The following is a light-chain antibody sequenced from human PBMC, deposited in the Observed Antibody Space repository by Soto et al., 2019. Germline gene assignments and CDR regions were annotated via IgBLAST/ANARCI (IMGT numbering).Light chain of an antibody. V-gene: IGLV7-43*01. CDR1: TGAVTSAYY. Sequence: QAVVTQEPSLTVSPGGTVTLTCASSTGAVTSAYYPNWFQQKPGQAPRALIYSTDSKHSWTPARFSGSLVGGKAALTLSGVQPEDEADYYCLLYYGAAVVFGGGTKVTVL. J-gene: IGLJ2*01. CDR3: LLYYGAAVV. CDR2: STD.